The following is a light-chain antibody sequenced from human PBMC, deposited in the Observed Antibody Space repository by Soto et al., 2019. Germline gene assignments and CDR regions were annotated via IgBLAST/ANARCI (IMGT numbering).Light chain of an antibody. Sequence: EIVLTQSPGTLSLSPGERATLSCRASQSVSSSYLAWYQQKPGQAPRLLIYGASSRATGIPDRFSGSGSGTDFALTTTRREPEDFAVYYCQQYGSSPRYTFGQGTKLEIK. CDR3: QQYGSSPRYT. V-gene: IGKV3-20*01. CDR1: QSVSSSY. J-gene: IGKJ2*01. CDR2: GAS.